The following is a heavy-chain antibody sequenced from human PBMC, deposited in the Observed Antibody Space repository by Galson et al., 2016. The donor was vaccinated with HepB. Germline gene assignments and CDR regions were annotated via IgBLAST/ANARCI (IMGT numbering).Heavy chain of an antibody. Sequence: SLRLSCAASGFTFSNYAMTWVRQAPGKGPEFVSVVSGIGRSTLYADSVKGRFIISRDNSKSTLYLQMDDLRAEDTAIYYCAKNPLPIRGAGDWFEPWGQGTLVSVSS. CDR1: GFTFSNYA. J-gene: IGHJ5*02. CDR2: VSGIGRST. CDR3: AKNPLPIRGAGDWFEP. V-gene: IGHV3-23*01. D-gene: IGHD3-10*01.